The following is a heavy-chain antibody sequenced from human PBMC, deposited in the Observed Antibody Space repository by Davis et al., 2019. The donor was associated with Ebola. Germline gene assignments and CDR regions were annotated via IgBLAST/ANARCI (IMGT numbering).Heavy chain of an antibody. J-gene: IGHJ4*02. CDR1: GFTFSSYS. CDR2: ISSSSSYI. D-gene: IGHD1-1*01. CDR3: AKGAAQLEWDY. Sequence: GGSLRLSCAASGFTFSSYSMNWVRQAPGKGLEWVSSISSSSSYIYYADSVKGRFTISRDNSKNTLYLQMNSLRAEDTAVYYCAKGAAQLEWDYWGQGTLVTVSS. V-gene: IGHV3-21*04.